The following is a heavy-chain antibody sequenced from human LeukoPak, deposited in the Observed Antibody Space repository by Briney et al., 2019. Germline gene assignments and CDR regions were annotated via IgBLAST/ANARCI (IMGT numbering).Heavy chain of an antibody. J-gene: IGHJ4*02. Sequence: PGGSLRLSCVASGFTFSSYAMTWVRQAPGKGLEWVALITHTGGDSYYADSVKGRFAISRDNSKNTLYLEMNDLRAEGTALYFCGKDKTTYNWWEVIESWGQGALVTVSS. V-gene: IGHV3-23*01. CDR1: GFTFSSYA. D-gene: IGHD1-1*01. CDR2: ITHTGGDS. CDR3: GKDKTTYNWWEVIES.